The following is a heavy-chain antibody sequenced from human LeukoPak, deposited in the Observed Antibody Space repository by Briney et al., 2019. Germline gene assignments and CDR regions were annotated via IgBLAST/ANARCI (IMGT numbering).Heavy chain of an antibody. Sequence: GGSLRLSCAASGFTFSSYWMSWVRQAPGKGLEWVANIKQDGSEKYYVDSVKGRFTISRDNAKNSLYLQMNSLRAEDTAVYYCAREKVRGVIHGMDVWGQGTTVTVSS. CDR2: IKQDGSEK. V-gene: IGHV3-7*01. J-gene: IGHJ6*02. CDR1: GFTFSSYW. D-gene: IGHD3-10*01. CDR3: AREKVRGVIHGMDV.